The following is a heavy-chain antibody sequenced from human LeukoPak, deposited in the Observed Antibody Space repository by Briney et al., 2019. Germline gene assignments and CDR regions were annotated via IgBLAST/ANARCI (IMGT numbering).Heavy chain of an antibody. Sequence: ASVKVSCKASGGTFSNYGINWVRQAPGQGLEWMGWISAYNGNTNYAQKLQGRVTMTTDTSTSTAYMELRSLRSDDTAVYYCARDYGRGVSGYWGQGTLVTVSS. CDR1: GGTFSNYG. CDR3: ARDYGRGVSGY. V-gene: IGHV1-18*01. J-gene: IGHJ4*02. CDR2: ISAYNGNT. D-gene: IGHD3-10*01.